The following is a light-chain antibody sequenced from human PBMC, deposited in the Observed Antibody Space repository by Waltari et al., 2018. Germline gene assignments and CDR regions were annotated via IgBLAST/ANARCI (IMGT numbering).Light chain of an antibody. CDR3: QQADT. V-gene: IGKV3-11*01. Sequence: DIVLTLSPATLSLSPGERATLSCRASQSVSSYLAWYQQKPGQAPRLLIYDASNRATGIPARFSGSGSGTDFTLTISSLEPEDFAVYYCQQADTFGQGTKLEIK. J-gene: IGKJ2*01. CDR1: QSVSSY. CDR2: DAS.